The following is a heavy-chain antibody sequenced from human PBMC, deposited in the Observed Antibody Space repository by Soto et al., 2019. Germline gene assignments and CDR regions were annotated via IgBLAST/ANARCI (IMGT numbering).Heavy chain of an antibody. CDR2: IRTYNGNS. Sequence: QVQLVQSGAEVKKPGASVKVSCKASGYSFTSLGIRWVRQAPGQGHEWMGWIRTYNGNSWYAENLQGRVTMTTDTSKSTVYMELRRLIFDDTAVYYCARGAYGDYGGQGTLIPVSS. V-gene: IGHV1-18*01. J-gene: IGHJ4*02. D-gene: IGHD4-17*01. CDR1: GYSFTSLG. CDR3: ARGAYGDY.